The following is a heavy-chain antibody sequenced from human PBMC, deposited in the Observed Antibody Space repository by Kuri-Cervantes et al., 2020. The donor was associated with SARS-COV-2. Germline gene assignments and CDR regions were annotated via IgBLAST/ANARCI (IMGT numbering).Heavy chain of an antibody. CDR3: ARLVDIVVVPAAQRGWFDP. D-gene: IGHD2-2*01. CDR1: GYTFTSYY. Sequence: ASVKVSCKASGYTFTSYYMHWVRQAPGQGLEWMGIINPSGGSTSYAQKFQGRVTMTRDTSTSTVYMELSSLRSEDTAMYYCARLVDIVVVPAAQRGWFDPWGQGTLVTVSS. CDR2: INPSGGST. J-gene: IGHJ5*02. V-gene: IGHV1-46*01.